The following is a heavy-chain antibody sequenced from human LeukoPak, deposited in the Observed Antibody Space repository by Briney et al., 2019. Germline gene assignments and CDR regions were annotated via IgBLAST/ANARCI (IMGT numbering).Heavy chain of an antibody. CDR2: IKQDGSEK. V-gene: IGHV3-7*01. CDR3: ARADYDYVWGSYRQYYFDY. CDR1: GFTFSDYW. Sequence: GGSLRLSCAASGFTFSDYWMSWVRQAPGKGLEWVANIKQDGSEKYYVDSVKGRFTISRDNAKNSLYLQMNSLRAEDTAVYYCARADYDYVWGSYRQYYFDYWGQGTLVTVSS. J-gene: IGHJ4*02. D-gene: IGHD3-16*02.